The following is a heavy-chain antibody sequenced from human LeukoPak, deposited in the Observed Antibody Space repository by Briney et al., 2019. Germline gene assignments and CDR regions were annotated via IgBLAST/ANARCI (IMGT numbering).Heavy chain of an antibody. V-gene: IGHV4-4*02. Sequence: SETLSLTCAVSGGSISSSYWWSWVRQPPGKGLEWIGEVYHSGSTNYYPSLKSRVTISVDTSKNQFSLKLSSVTAADTAVYYCARHVSSKSNVVVTANLFGWFDPWGQGTLVTVSS. J-gene: IGHJ5*02. CDR1: GGSISSSYW. CDR3: ARHVSSKSNVVVTANLFGWFDP. CDR2: VYHSGST. D-gene: IGHD2-21*02.